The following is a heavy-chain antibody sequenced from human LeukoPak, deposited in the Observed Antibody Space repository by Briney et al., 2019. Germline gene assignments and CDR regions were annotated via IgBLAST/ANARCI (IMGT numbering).Heavy chain of an antibody. V-gene: IGHV4-34*01. CDR1: GGSFSGYY. Sequence: KPSETLSLTCAVYGGSFSGYYWSWIRQPPGKGLEWIGEINHSGSTNYNPSLKSRVTISVDTSKNQFSLKLSSVTAADTAVYYCARPARRYGSVRWFDPWGQGTLVTVSS. CDR2: INHSGST. CDR3: ARPARRYGSVRWFDP. J-gene: IGHJ5*02. D-gene: IGHD3-10*01.